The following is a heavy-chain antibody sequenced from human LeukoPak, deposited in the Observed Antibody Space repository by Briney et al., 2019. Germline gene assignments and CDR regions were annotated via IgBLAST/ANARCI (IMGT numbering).Heavy chain of an antibody. CDR3: ARRPYSDTSGRLSDV. CDR2: IGSSGSPT. V-gene: IGHV3-48*02. CDR1: GFAFSSYN. J-gene: IGHJ6*02. Sequence: GSLRLSCAASGFAFSSYNMNWVRQAPGKGLEWISYIGSSGSPTHYADSVGGRFTISRDNAKNSLYLQTNSLRDEDTAVYFCARRPYSDTSGRLSDVWGQGTTVTVSS. D-gene: IGHD3-22*01.